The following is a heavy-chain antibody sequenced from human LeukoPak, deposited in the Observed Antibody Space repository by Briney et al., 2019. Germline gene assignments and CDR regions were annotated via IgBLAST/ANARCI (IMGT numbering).Heavy chain of an antibody. CDR3: ARGGVLPRAFDA. CDR2: IYYSGST. V-gene: IGHV4-59*01. Sequence: PSETLSLTCTVSGGSISSYYWSWIRQPPGKGLEWIGYIYYSGSTNYNPSLKSRVTISVDTSKNQFSLKMNSVTAADTAVYFCARGGVLPRAFDAWGQGTLVTVSS. J-gene: IGHJ5*02. CDR1: GGSISSYY. D-gene: IGHD3-16*01.